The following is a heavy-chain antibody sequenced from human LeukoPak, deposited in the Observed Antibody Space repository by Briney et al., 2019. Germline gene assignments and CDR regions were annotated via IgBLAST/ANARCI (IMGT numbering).Heavy chain of an antibody. CDR3: AKDLDKYSSSWYSWFDP. Sequence: PGRSLRLSCAASGFTFDDYAMHWVRQAPGKGLEWVSSISWHSGSIGYADSVKGRFTISRDNAKNSLYLQMNSLRAEDTAVYYCAKDLDKYSSSWYSWFDPWGQGTLVTVSS. J-gene: IGHJ5*02. V-gene: IGHV3-9*01. CDR1: GFTFDDYA. CDR2: ISWHSGSI. D-gene: IGHD6-13*01.